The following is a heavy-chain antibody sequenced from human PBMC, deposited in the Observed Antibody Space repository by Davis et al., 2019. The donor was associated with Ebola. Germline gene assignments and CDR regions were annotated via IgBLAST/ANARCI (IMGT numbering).Heavy chain of an antibody. J-gene: IGHJ6*03. D-gene: IGHD1-26*01. CDR2: IYDSGST. V-gene: IGHV4-61*08. Sequence: PSETLSLTCTVSGGSISSGGYYWSWIRQPPGKGLEWIGYIYDSGSTNYNPSLKSRVTISVDTSKNQFSLKLSSVTAADTAVYYCAREDLLREPYYYYYMDVWGKGTTVTVSS. CDR3: AREDLLREPYYYYYMDV. CDR1: GGSISSGGYY.